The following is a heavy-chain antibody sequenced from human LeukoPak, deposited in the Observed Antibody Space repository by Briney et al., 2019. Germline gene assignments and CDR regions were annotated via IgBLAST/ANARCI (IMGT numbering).Heavy chain of an antibody. J-gene: IGHJ3*02. D-gene: IGHD2-15*01. CDR2: IHDDGSST. Sequence: GGSLRLSCAASGFTFSNYWMHWVRQAPGKGLVWVSRIHDDGSSTTYADSVKGRFTISRDNAKNTLFLQMNSLGADDTAVYYCARDIGYDAFDIWGQGTMVTVSS. CDR3: ARDIGYDAFDI. V-gene: IGHV3-74*01. CDR1: GFTFSNYW.